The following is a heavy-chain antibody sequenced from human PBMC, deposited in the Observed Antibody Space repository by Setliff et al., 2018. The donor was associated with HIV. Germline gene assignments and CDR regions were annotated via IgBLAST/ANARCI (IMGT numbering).Heavy chain of an antibody. V-gene: IGHV3-23*01. CDR1: GIRFSNYA. CDR2: ISGSGGDT. CDR3: AKWFGEVFRAFDR. Sequence: GGSLRLSCAAAGIRFSNYAMSWVRQAPGKGLEWVSSISGSGGDTSYADSVQGRFTISRDNSKNMLYLQMNSLRAEDTAVYYCAKWFGEVFRAFDRWGQGTMVTVSS. D-gene: IGHD3-10*01. J-gene: IGHJ3*01.